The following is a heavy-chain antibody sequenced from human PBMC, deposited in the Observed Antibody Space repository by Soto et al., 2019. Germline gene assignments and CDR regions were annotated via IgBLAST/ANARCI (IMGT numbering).Heavy chain of an antibody. D-gene: IGHD5-18*01. Sequence: LSLTCTVSGGSISNAAYSWSWIRQPPGKGLEWIGYIYPSGMPFYNPSLRSRVTISIDGSNDQFSLNLKSVTAADTAVYYCARERGGYGLFDSWGQGTLVTVSS. V-gene: IGHV4-30-2*01. J-gene: IGHJ4*02. CDR3: ARERGGYGLFDS. CDR2: IYPSGMP. CDR1: GGSISNAAYS.